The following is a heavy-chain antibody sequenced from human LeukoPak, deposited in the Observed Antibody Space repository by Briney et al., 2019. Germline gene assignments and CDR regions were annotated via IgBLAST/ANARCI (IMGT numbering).Heavy chain of an antibody. CDR2: ISSSSSYI. D-gene: IGHD3-10*01. V-gene: IGHV3-21*01. CDR3: ARAGGSGSYYRKIYYYYGMDV. Sequence: GGSPRLSCAASGFTFSSYSMNWVRQAPGKGLEWVSSISSSSSYIYYADSVKGRFTISSDNAKHSLYLQMNSLRAEDTAVYYCARAGGSGSYYRKIYYYYGMDVWGKGTTVTVSS. CDR1: GFTFSSYS. J-gene: IGHJ6*04.